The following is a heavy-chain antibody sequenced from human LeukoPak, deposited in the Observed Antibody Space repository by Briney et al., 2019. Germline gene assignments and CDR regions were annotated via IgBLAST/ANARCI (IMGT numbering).Heavy chain of an antibody. Sequence: SQTLSLTCAISGDSDSSNSAAWNWIRQSPSRGLEWLGRTYYRSKWYNDYAVSVKSRITINPDTSKNQFSLQLNSVTPEDTAVYYCARDTAPDYYDSSGYQVGFDYWGQGTLVTVSS. CDR3: ARDTAPDYYDSSGYQVGFDY. D-gene: IGHD3-22*01. J-gene: IGHJ4*02. CDR2: TYYRSKWYN. V-gene: IGHV6-1*01. CDR1: GDSDSSNSAA.